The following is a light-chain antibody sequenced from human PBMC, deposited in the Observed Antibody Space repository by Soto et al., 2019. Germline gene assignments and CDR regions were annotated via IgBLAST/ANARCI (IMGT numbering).Light chain of an antibody. V-gene: IGKV1-5*03. CDR1: QSISSW. J-gene: IGKJ1*01. Sequence: IQMTQSPSTLSASVGDRVTITCRASQSISSWLAWYQQKPGKAPKLLIYKASSLESGVPSRFSGSGSGTEFTLTISSLQPEEFVTHYCQQYNIDQRTSGQGNRGDIK. CDR2: KAS. CDR3: QQYNIDQRT.